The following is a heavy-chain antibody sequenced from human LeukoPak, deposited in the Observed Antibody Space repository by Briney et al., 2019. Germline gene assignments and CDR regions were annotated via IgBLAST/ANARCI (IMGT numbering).Heavy chain of an antibody. CDR3: ARGGSCSGGSCYPGSFDY. J-gene: IGHJ4*02. Sequence: SETLSLTCTVSGGSISSYYWSWIRQHPGKGLEWIGHIYYSGSTYYNPPLKSRVSISVDTSKNQFSLKLSSVTAADTAVYYCARGGSCSGGSCYPGSFDYWGQGTLVTVSS. CDR1: GGSISSYY. V-gene: IGHV4-59*06. D-gene: IGHD2-15*01. CDR2: IYYSGST.